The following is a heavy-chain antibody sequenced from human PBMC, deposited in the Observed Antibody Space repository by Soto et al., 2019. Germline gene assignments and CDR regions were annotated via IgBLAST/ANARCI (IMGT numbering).Heavy chain of an antibody. V-gene: IGHV5-51*01. J-gene: IGHJ2*01. Sequence: GESLKISCKTSGYSFTSYWIGWVRQMPGKGMEWMGNIYPYDSDTRYSPSFQGQVTISADKSISTAYLQWSSLKASDTAMYYCASPYSGYDSWYFDLWGRGTLVTVSS. D-gene: IGHD5-12*01. CDR2: IYPYDSDT. CDR3: ASPYSGYDSWYFDL. CDR1: GYSFTSYW.